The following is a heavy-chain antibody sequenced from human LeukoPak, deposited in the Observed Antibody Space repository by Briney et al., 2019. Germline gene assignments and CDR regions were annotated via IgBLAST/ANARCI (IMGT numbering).Heavy chain of an antibody. D-gene: IGHD6-19*01. Sequence: GGSLRLSCAASGFTFSGYAMSWVRQAPGKGLEWIAAVSDGGGDTYYADSVRGRFTISRDNSKNALYLHMNSLRAEDTALYYCAKRVPYGSSTVYFDNWGLGTLVTVSS. CDR2: VSDGGGDT. V-gene: IGHV3-23*01. CDR3: AKRVPYGSSTVYFDN. J-gene: IGHJ4*02. CDR1: GFTFSGYA.